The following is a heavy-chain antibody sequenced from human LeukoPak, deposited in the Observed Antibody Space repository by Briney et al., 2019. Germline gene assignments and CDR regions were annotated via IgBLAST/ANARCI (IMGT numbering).Heavy chain of an antibody. D-gene: IGHD1/OR15-1a*01. V-gene: IGHV3-23*01. J-gene: IGHJ4*02. Sequence: GGSLRLSCAAPGLTLRNFAMSWVRQAPGKGLEWVSAIGGGITNTFYAASVEGRFTLSRGNSKNTLFLQMNSLRAEDTAVYFCATRGVGTTYYWGQGTLVTVSS. CDR2: IGGGITNT. CDR3: ATRGVGTTYY. CDR1: GLTLRNFA.